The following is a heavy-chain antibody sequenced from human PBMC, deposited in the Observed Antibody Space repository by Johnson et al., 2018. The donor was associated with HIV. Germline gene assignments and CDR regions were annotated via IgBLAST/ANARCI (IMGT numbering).Heavy chain of an antibody. J-gene: IGHJ3*02. CDR2: ISYDGSNK. CDR3: AKDKSNAFDI. CDR1: GFTFSSYA. Sequence: QMQLVESGGGVVQPGGSLRLSCAASGFTFSSYAMHWVRQAPGKGLEWVAVISYDGSNKYYADSVKGRFTISRDNSKNTLYLQMNSLRAEDTAVYYCAKDKSNAFDIWGQGTMVTVSS. V-gene: IGHV3-30-3*02.